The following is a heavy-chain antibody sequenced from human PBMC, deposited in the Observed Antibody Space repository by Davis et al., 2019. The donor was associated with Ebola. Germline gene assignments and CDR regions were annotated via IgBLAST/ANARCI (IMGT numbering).Heavy chain of an antibody. CDR2: ISYDGSNK. Sequence: GESLKISCAASGFTFSSYAMHWVRQAPGKGLEWVAVISYDGSNKYYADSVKGRFTISRDNSKNTLYLQMNSLRAEDTAVYYCARVLILAGYSSGWSRAFGYWGQGTLVTVSS. J-gene: IGHJ4*02. CDR3: ARVLILAGYSSGWSRAFGY. D-gene: IGHD6-19*01. V-gene: IGHV3-30-3*01. CDR1: GFTFSSYA.